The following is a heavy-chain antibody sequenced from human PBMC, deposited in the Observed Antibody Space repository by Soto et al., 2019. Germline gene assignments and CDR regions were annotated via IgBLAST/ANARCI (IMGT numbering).Heavy chain of an antibody. CDR2: INAGNGNT. CDR3: ARERGRQYYGSGSYYRSLAPWFDP. Sequence: ASGEGLCKASGYTFTSYAMHWVRQAPGQRLEWMGWINAGNGNTKYSQKFQGRVTITRDTSASTAYMELSSLRSEDTAVYYCARERGRQYYGSGSYYRSLAPWFDPWGQGTLVTVS. D-gene: IGHD3-10*01. J-gene: IGHJ5*02. CDR1: GYTFTSYA. V-gene: IGHV1-3*01.